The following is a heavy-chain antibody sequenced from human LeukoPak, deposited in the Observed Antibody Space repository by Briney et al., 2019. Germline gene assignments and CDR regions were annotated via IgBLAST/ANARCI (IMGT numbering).Heavy chain of an antibody. Sequence: GGSLRLSCAASGFTFSSYAMSWVRQAPGKGLEWVSSISDSDGSTYYADSVKGRFTISRDNSKNTLYLQMNSLRAEDTALYYCAKVGIGYGDYYVDYYYYMDVWGKGTTVTISS. CDR1: GFTFSSYA. D-gene: IGHD4-17*01. CDR3: AKVGIGYGDYYVDYYYYMDV. V-gene: IGHV3-23*01. CDR2: ISDSDGST. J-gene: IGHJ6*03.